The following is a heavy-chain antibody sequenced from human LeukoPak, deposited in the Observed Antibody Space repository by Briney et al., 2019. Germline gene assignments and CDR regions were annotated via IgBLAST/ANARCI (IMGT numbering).Heavy chain of an antibody. J-gene: IGHJ4*02. D-gene: IGHD6-6*01. Sequence: GGSLRPSCAASRSTFRTFSMNWVRQALGKGLEWVSYIRSGSNTIYYADSVKGRFTISRDNAKNSLYLQMNSLRAEDTAVYYCAREYSSSSGRSFDYWGQGTLVTVSS. CDR3: AREYSSSSGRSFDY. CDR1: RSTFRTFS. CDR2: IRSGSNTI. V-gene: IGHV3-48*01.